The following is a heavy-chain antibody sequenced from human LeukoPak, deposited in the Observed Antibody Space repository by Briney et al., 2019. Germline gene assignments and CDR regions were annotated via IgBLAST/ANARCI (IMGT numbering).Heavy chain of an antibody. CDR2: ISAFDDIT. V-gene: IGHV3-43*02. Sequence: PGGSLRLSCAASGFTSDDFAMHWVRQAPGRGLEWVSLISAFDDITYYADSVRGRFPISRDNSKNSLYLQINNLKIEDTAFYYCAKVISGWYGYDFWGQGTLVTVSS. J-gene: IGHJ4*02. CDR1: GFTSDDFA. D-gene: IGHD6-19*01. CDR3: AKVISGWYGYDF.